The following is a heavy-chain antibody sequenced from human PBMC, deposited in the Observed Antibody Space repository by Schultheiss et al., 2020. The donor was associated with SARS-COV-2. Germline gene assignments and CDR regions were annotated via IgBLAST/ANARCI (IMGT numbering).Heavy chain of an antibody. D-gene: IGHD2-15*01. CDR3: VRDRSWWTPYNCFDL. Sequence: GESLKISCAASGFTFSRFGMHWVRQAPGKGLEFVASIRSSGRDIYYADSMQGRFTVSRDNANNSLYLQMHSLRAEDTAVYYCVRDRSWWTPYNCFDLWGRGTLVTVSS. J-gene: IGHJ5*02. CDR1: GFTFSRFG. CDR2: IRSSGRDI. V-gene: IGHV3-21*01.